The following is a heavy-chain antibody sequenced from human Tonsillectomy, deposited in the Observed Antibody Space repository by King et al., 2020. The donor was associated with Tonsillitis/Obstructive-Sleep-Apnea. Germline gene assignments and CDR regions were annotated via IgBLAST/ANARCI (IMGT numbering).Heavy chain of an antibody. CDR1: GDSVSSNCAA. J-gene: IGHJ3*02. CDR2: TYYRSRWYN. Sequence: VQLQQSGPGLVKPSQTLSLTCAISGDSVSSNCAAWNWIRQSPSRGLEWLGRTYYRSRWYNDYAVSVKSRITINPDTSKNQFSLHLKSVAPEDTAVYYCARDTCTSTSCADAFNIWGQGTMVTVSS. D-gene: IGHD2-2*01. CDR3: ARDTCTSTSCADAFNI. V-gene: IGHV6-1*01.